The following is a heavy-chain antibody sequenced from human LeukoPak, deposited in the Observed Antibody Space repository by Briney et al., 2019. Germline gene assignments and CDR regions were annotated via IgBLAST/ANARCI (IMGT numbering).Heavy chain of an antibody. CDR2: IREDGS. Sequence: GGSLRLSCAASGFTFSTYWMAWVRQGPGKGLEWVASIREDGSDYVASMKGRFAISRNNAKNSVYLQMNSLRAEDTAVYYCARDVNWGHFDYWGQGTLVTVSS. CDR1: GFTFSTYW. D-gene: IGHD7-27*01. CDR3: ARDVNWGHFDY. V-gene: IGHV3-7*01. J-gene: IGHJ4*02.